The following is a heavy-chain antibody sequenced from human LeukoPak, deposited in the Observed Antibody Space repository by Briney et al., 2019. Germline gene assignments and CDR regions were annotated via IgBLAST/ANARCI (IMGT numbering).Heavy chain of an antibody. Sequence: ASVKVSCKSSGYTFTSYAMNWVRQAPGQGLEWMGWISTNTGNPTYAQGFTGRFVFSLDTSVSTAYLQISSLKAEDTAVYYCASSTGGYCSGGSCYMDVWGKGTTVTVSS. CDR2: ISTNTGNP. CDR1: GYTFTSYA. D-gene: IGHD2-15*01. V-gene: IGHV7-4-1*02. J-gene: IGHJ6*03. CDR3: ASSTGGYCSGGSCYMDV.